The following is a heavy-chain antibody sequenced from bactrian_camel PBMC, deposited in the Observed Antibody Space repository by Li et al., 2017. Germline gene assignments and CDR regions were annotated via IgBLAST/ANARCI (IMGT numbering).Heavy chain of an antibody. CDR3: AFAPGFTLWRGFLDADVHKF. D-gene: IGHD4*01. V-gene: IGHV3S53*01. CDR1: GATFRSNL. J-gene: IGHJ4*01. CDR2: IDNDGRT. Sequence: HVQLVESGGGSVQAGGSLRLSCAVSGATFRSNLMGWFRQSPGKERGGVQAIDNDGRTRYGKIDSVKGRSTISRDNAKPTMYLQMDNLQPEDTTIYYCAFAPGFTLWRGFLDADVHKFWGRGTQVTVS.